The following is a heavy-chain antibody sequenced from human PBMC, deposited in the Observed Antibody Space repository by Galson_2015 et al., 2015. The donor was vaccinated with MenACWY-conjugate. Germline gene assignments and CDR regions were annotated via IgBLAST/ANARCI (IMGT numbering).Heavy chain of an antibody. CDR1: GFTFSTYA. V-gene: IGHV3-23*01. CDR3: AKRLDFSDFTPFDS. Sequence: SLRLSCAASGFTFSTYAMSWVRQAPGMGLVWVSAITNVADITYYADSVKGRFTISRDKSKNTLYLQMTSLRVEDTAVYFCAKRLDFSDFTPFDSWGQGTLVTVSS. D-gene: IGHD3/OR15-3a*01. J-gene: IGHJ4*02. CDR2: ITNVADIT.